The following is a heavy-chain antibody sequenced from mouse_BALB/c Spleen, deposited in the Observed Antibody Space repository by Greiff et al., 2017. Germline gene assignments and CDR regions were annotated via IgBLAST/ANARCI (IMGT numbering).Heavy chain of an antibody. V-gene: IGHV1-4*01. CDR1: GYTFTSYT. CDR2: INPSSGYT. D-gene: IGHD1-1*01. CDR3: ARTQPDYYGSSHAWFAY. J-gene: IGHJ3*01. Sequence: QVQLKESGAELARPGASVKMSCKASGYTFTSYTMHWVNQRPGQGLEWIGHINPSSGYTNYNQKFKDKATLTADKSSSTDYMQLSSLTSEDSAVYYCARTQPDYYGSSHAWFAYWGQGTLVTVSA.